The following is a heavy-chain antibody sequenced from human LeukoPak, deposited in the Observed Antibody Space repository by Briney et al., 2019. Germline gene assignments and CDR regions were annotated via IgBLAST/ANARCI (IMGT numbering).Heavy chain of an antibody. CDR1: GFTFSSYG. Sequence: GRSLILSCAASGFTFSSYGMHWVRQAPGKGLEWVAVIWYDGSNKYYADSVKGRFTITRDNSKNTLYLQMNSLRAEDTAVYYCARGGEQLEDLDYWGQGTLVTVSS. D-gene: IGHD6-6*01. CDR3: ARGGEQLEDLDY. CDR2: IWYDGSNK. V-gene: IGHV3-33*01. J-gene: IGHJ4*02.